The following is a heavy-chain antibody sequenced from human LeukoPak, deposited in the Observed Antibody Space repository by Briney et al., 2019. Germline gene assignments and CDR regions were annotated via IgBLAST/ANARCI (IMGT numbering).Heavy chain of an antibody. CDR2: ISAYNGNT. D-gene: IGHD6-6*01. V-gene: IGHV1-18*01. CDR3: ARGSSSSLPYYYMDV. Sequence: ASVKVSCKASGYTFTSYGISWVRQAPGQGPEWMGWISAYNGNTNYAQKLQGRVTMTTDTSTSTAYMELRSLRSDDTAVYYCARGSSSSLPYYYMDVWGKGTRSPSP. J-gene: IGHJ6*03. CDR1: GYTFTSYG.